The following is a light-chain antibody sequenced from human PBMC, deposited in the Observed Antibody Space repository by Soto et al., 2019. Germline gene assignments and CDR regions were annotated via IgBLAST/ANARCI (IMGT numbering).Light chain of an antibody. V-gene: IGKV1-12*01. CDR2: AAS. Sequence: DIQMTQSPSSLSASVGDRVTITCRASQDISSWLVWYQQKPGKAPKLLIYAASTLQIGVPSRFSGSGFGTDFTLTISSLQPEDSATYFCQQANSLPLTFGQGTRLEIK. CDR1: QDISSW. J-gene: IGKJ5*01. CDR3: QQANSLPLT.